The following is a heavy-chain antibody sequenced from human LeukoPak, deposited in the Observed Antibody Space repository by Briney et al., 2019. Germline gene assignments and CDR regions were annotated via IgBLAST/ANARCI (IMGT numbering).Heavy chain of an antibody. D-gene: IGHD6-6*01. J-gene: IGHJ4*02. CDR3: ARGKYYYDY. CDR1: GFTFSSYA. V-gene: IGHV3-30*04. Sequence: PGGSLRLSCAASGFTFSSYAMHWVRQAPGKGLEWVAVISYDGSNKYYADSVKGRFTIFRDNSKNTLYLQMNSLRAEDTAVYYCARGKYYYDYWGQGTLVTVSS. CDR2: ISYDGSNK.